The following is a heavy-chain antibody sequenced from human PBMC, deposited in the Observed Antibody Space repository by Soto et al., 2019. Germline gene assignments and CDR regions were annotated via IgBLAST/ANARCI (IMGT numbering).Heavy chain of an antibody. V-gene: IGHV4-30-2*01. D-gene: IGHD5-12*01. CDR1: GGSISSGGYS. CDR2: IYHSGST. CDR3: ARWGGYSGYDYFWFDP. J-gene: IGHJ5*02. Sequence: TLSLTCAVSGGSISSGGYSWSWIRQPPGKGLEWIGYIYHSGSTYYNPSLKSRVTISVDRSKNQFSLKLSSVAAADTAVYYCARWGGYSGYDYFWFDPWGQGTLVTV.